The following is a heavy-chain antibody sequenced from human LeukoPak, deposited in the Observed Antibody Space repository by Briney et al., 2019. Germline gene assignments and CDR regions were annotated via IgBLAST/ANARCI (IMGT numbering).Heavy chain of an antibody. J-gene: IGHJ4*02. CDR2: ISVYNGNP. Sequence: ASVKVSFKASGYTFTTYDITWVRQAPGQGLEWMGSISVYNGNPNYAQKLRGRLTMTTDTSTSTAFMELRGLRSDDTAVYYCARGTGGLIWGQGTLVTVSS. D-gene: IGHD7-27*01. CDR1: GYTFTTYD. V-gene: IGHV1-18*01. CDR3: ARGTGGLI.